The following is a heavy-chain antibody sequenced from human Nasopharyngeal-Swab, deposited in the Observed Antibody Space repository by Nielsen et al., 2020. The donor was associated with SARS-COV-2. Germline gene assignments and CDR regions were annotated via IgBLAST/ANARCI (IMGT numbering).Heavy chain of an antibody. Sequence: GESLKLSCAASGFPFSSYGMHWVRQAPVKGLECVAVISYDGSNKYYADSVKGRFTISRDNSKNTLYLQMNSLRAEDTAVYYCARDSCGGDCYSFDYWGQGTLVTVSS. D-gene: IGHD2-21*02. V-gene: IGHV3-30*03. CDR2: ISYDGSNK. CDR3: ARDSCGGDCYSFDY. CDR1: GFPFSSYG. J-gene: IGHJ4*02.